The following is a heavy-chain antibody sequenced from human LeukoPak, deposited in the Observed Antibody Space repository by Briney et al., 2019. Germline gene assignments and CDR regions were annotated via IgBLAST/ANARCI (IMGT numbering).Heavy chain of an antibody. CDR1: GFTFNSHG. Sequence: GGSLRLSCTACGFTFNSHGMHWVRQAPGKGLEGVALISYEGSNIKYADSVKGRFTISRDNSKNTLYLQMNSLRAEDTALYYCAKRGFCSGGSCYSFHFDYWGQGTLVTVSS. CDR2: ISYEGSNI. J-gene: IGHJ4*02. V-gene: IGHV3-30*18. D-gene: IGHD2-15*01. CDR3: AKRGFCSGGSCYSFHFDY.